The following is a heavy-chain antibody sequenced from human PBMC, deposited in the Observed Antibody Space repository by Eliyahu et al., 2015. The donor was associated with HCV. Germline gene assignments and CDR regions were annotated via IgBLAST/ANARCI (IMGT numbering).Heavy chain of an antibody. CDR2: IYYSGST. J-gene: IGHJ1*01. V-gene: IGHV4-39*01. D-gene: IGHD3-22*01. Sequence: QLQLQESGPGLVKPSETLSLTCTVSGGSISSSSYYWGWIRQPPGKGLEWIGSIYYSGSTYYNPSLKSRVTISVDTSKNQFSLKLSSVTAADTAVYYCASIYYDSSGYLPHWGFQHWGQGTLVTVSS. CDR3: ASIYYDSSGYLPHWGFQH. CDR1: GGSISSSSYY.